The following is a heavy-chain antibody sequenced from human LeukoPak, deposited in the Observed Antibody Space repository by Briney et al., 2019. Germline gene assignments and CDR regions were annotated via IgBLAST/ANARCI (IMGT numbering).Heavy chain of an antibody. CDR3: ARGPSGYHNT. J-gene: IGHJ4*02. Sequence: AGSLSLTCSVSGYSISSDYYWGWVRQAPGEGLVWVSLIYSGGSTYYADSVKGRFTISRDNSKNTLYLQMNSLRAEDTAVYYCARGPSGYHNTGGQGTLVTVSS. D-gene: IGHD5-12*01. V-gene: IGHV3-66*01. CDR2: IYSGGST. CDR1: GYSISSDYY.